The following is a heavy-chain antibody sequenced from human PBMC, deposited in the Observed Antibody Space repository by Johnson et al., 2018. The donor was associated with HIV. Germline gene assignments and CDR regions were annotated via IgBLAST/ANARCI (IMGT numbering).Heavy chain of an antibody. J-gene: IGHJ3*01. CDR2: IWYDGSNK. V-gene: IGHV3-33*01. CDR1: GFTFSSYG. Sequence: VQLVESGGGVVQPGRSLRLSCAASGFTFSSYGMPWVRQAPGKGLEWVAVIWYDGSNKYYADSVKGRFTISRDNSKNTLYLQMNSLRAEDTAVYYCASRSYGYVRHAFDVWGQGTLVTVSS. D-gene: IGHD5-18*01. CDR3: ASRSYGYVRHAFDV.